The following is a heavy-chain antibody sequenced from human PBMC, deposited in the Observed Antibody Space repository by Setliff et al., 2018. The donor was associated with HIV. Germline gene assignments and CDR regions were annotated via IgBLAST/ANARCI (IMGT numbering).Heavy chain of an antibody. CDR3: AISIVGVTSEMY. Sequence: KASETLSLTCTLNGVPLSDYYWNWIRQSPGKGLEWIVEVNHNGNINYNPSLKSRVTVSVDTSKTQYSLKMISVTAADTAMYYYAISIVGVTSEMYWAQGTLVTVSS. D-gene: IGHD2-21*02. J-gene: IGHJ4*02. CDR1: GVPLSDYY. CDR2: VNHNGNI. V-gene: IGHV4-34*01.